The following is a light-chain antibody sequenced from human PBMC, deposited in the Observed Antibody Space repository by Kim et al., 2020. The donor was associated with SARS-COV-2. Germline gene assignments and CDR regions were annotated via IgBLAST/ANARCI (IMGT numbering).Light chain of an antibody. Sequence: EIVLTQSPGTLSLSPGERATLSCRASETVTSGHLAWYQQKPGQAPRLLIYDPSTRATGIPDRFSGSGSGTDFTLTISRLEPEDFAVYYCQHYVSPPITCGQVTRMKIK. CDR2: DPS. CDR3: QHYVSPPIT. V-gene: IGKV3-20*01. J-gene: IGKJ5*01. CDR1: ETVTSGH.